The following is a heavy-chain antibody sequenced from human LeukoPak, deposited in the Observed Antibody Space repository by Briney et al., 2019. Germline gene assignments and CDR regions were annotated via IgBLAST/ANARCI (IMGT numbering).Heavy chain of an antibody. D-gene: IGHD3-22*01. CDR3: ARDADYYDSGGPVDY. J-gene: IGHJ4*02. CDR2: IYTSDGNT. Sequence: ASVKVSCKASGYTFTSYFIHWVRQAPGQGLEWMGIIYTSDGNTKYARKFAGRVTLTRDTSTRSVYMELSGLRSDDTAVYYCARDADYYDSGGPVDYWGQGTLVTVS. CDR1: GYTFTSYF. V-gene: IGHV1-46*01.